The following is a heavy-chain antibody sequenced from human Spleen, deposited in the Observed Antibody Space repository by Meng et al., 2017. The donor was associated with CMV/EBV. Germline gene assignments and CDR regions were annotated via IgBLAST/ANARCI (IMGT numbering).Heavy chain of an antibody. D-gene: IGHD3-3*01. J-gene: IGHJ4*02. V-gene: IGHV1-2*02. CDR3: ARVTITTTDF. CDR2: INPDTGGT. CDR1: GGTFSSYA. Sequence: ASVKVSCKASGGTFSSYAISWVRQAPGQGLEWMGWINPDTGGTNYAQNFQGRVTMTRDTSISTAYMEMSRLTSDDTALYYCARVTITTTDFWGQGTLVTVSS.